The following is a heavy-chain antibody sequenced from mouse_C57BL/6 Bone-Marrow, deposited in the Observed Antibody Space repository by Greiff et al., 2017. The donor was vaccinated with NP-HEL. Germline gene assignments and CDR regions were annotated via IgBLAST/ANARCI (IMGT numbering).Heavy chain of an antibody. CDR1: GGEGNRQG. CDR3: AKHYYGGYFDV. V-gene: IGHV2-9*01. J-gene: IGHJ1*03. CDR2: IWGGGST. D-gene: IGHD1-2*01. Sequence: VQGVESGPGLVAPSQSLSITCTVSGGEGNRQGGEGGGKTRGKGGEWMGGIWGGGSTNYNSALMSRLSISKDNSKSQVFLKMNSLQTDDTAMYYCAKHYYGGYFDVWGTGTTVTVSS.